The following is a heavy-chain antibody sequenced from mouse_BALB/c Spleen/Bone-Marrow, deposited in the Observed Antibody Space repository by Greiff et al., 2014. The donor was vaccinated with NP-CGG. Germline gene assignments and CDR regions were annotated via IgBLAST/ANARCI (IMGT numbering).Heavy chain of an antibody. CDR2: IDPESGDT. CDR1: GFNIKDYY. J-gene: IGHJ2*01. Sequence: EVQLQQSGAELVRSGASVKSSCTASGFNIKDYYMHWVKQRPEQGLEWIGWIDPESGDTEYAPKFQGKATMTADTSSNTAYLQLSSLTSEDTAVYYCNARGDYDFDYFDYWGQGTTLTVSS. D-gene: IGHD2-4*01. V-gene: IGHV14-4*02. CDR3: NARGDYDFDYFDY.